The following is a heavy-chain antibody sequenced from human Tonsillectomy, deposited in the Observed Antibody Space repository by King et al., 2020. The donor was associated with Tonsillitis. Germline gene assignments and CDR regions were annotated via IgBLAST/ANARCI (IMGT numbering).Heavy chain of an antibody. V-gene: IGHV4-59*01. J-gene: IGHJ6*02. CDR1: GASISSYY. Sequence: QLQESGPGLVKASETLSLTCTVSGASISSYYWGWIRQPPGKGPEWIANIHYSGSTNHNPSLKSRVTISIDTSMNQFSLKVNSVIPADTAVYYCARDSGSNPNYYYYYGMDVWGQGTTVTVS. D-gene: IGHD4-23*01. CDR2: IHYSGST. CDR3: ARDSGSNPNYYYYYGMDV.